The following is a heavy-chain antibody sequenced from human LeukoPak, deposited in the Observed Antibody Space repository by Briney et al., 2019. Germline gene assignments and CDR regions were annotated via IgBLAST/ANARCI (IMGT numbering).Heavy chain of an antibody. CDR3: VRLLDLDF. CDR1: GLTFSNYW. CDR2: INTDGSTT. J-gene: IGHJ4*02. Sequence: GGSLRLSCAASGLTFSNYWMHWVRQAPGKGLVWISRINTDGSTTNYADSVKGRFTISRDNAKNTLYLQMNSLRAEDTAVYYCVRLLDLDFWGQGTLVTVSS. D-gene: IGHD3-3*01. V-gene: IGHV3-74*01.